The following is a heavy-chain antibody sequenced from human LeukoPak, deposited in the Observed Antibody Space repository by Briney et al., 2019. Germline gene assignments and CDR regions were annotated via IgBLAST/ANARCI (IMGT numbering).Heavy chain of an antibody. Sequence: PGGSLRLSCAASGXTFSDYGMHWVRQAPGKGLEWVTFISYEGSNKYYADSVKGRFTISRDNSKNTLYLQMNSLRVEDTAVYYCAKDSSGIVDYWGQGTLVTVSS. V-gene: IGHV3-33*05. J-gene: IGHJ4*02. CDR2: ISYEGSNK. D-gene: IGHD3-22*01. CDR1: GXTFSDYG. CDR3: AKDSSGIVDY.